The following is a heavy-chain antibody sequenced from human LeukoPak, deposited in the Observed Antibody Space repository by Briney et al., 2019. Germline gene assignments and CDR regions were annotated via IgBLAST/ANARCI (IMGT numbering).Heavy chain of an antibody. Sequence: PGGSLRLSCAASGFTFSSYSMKWVRQARGKGLEWVSSISSSSSYIYYADSVKGRFTISRDNAKNSLYLQMNSLRAEDTAVYYCARGMIVPRGFDYWGQGTLVTVSS. CDR2: ISSSSSYI. J-gene: IGHJ4*02. CDR1: GFTFSSYS. D-gene: IGHD3-22*01. V-gene: IGHV3-21*01. CDR3: ARGMIVPRGFDY.